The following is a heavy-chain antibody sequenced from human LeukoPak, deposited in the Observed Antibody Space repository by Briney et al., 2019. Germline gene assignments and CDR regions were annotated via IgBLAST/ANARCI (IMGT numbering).Heavy chain of an antibody. Sequence: GGSLRLSCAASGFTFKNNAMTWVRQAPGKGLEWVSAINGGGDDTEYADSVKGRFTISRANSKNTLYLQMNSLRPEDTAVYYCARCTASCYANAFDVWGQGTLLTVFS. CDR1: GFTFKNNA. D-gene: IGHD2-2*01. CDR3: ARCTASCYANAFDV. CDR2: INGGGDDT. V-gene: IGHV3-23*01. J-gene: IGHJ3*01.